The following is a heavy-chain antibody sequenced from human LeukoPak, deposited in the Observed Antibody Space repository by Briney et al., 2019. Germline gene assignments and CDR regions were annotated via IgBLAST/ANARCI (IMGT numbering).Heavy chain of an antibody. CDR2: INPNSGGT. CDR1: EYTFTGYY. CDR3: ARGGTTVTSLHIDY. J-gene: IGHJ4*02. D-gene: IGHD4-17*01. Sequence: ASVKVSCKASEYTFTGYYMHWVRQAPGQGLEWMGWINPNSGGTNYAQKFQGRVTMTRDTSISTAYMELSRLRSDDTAVYYCARGGTTVTSLHIDYWGQGTLVTVSS. V-gene: IGHV1-2*02.